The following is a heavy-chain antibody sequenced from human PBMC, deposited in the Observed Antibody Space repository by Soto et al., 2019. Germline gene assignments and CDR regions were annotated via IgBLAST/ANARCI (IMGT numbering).Heavy chain of an antibody. J-gene: IGHJ4*02. CDR2: ISGSGGST. V-gene: IGHV3-23*01. CDR1: GFTFSSYA. CDR3: ATDGDYERGGGYYFDY. D-gene: IGHD4-17*01. Sequence: EVQLLESGGGLVQPGGSLRLSCAASGFTFSSYAMSWVRQAPGKGLEWVSAISGSGGSTYYADSVKGRFTISRDNSKNTLYLKMNSLRAEDTAVYYCATDGDYERGGGYYFDYWGQGTLVTVSS.